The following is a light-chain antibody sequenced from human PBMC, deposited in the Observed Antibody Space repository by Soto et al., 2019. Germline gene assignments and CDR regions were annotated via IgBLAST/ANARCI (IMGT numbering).Light chain of an antibody. CDR1: QSVSKY. CDR3: QQRSNWPQIS. CDR2: DAS. V-gene: IGKV3-11*01. J-gene: IGKJ4*01. Sequence: EIVLTQSPATLSLSPGERATLSCRASQSVSKYLAWYQQKPGQAPRLLIHDASNRATGIPARFSGSGSGTDFTHTIRSIEPEDFGDESCQQRSNWPQISFGGGTKVE.